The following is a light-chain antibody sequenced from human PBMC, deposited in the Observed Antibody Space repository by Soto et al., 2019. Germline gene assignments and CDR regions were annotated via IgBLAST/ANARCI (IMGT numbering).Light chain of an antibody. CDR3: AAWDDSLNGWV. CDR2: SNN. Sequence: QSVLTQPPSASGTPGQRVTISCSGSSSNIGSNTVNWYHQLPGTAPKLLSYSNNQRPSGVPDRFSGSKSGTSASLAISGLQSEDEADYYCAAWDDSLNGWVFGGGTQLTVL. J-gene: IGLJ3*02. CDR1: SSNIGSNT. V-gene: IGLV1-44*01.